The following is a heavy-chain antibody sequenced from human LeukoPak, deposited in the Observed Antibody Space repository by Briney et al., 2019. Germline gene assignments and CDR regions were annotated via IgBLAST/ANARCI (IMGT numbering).Heavy chain of an antibody. J-gene: IGHJ4*02. CDR2: ISSDGSIT. CDR1: GFTFSSYA. Sequence: PGGSLRLSCSASGFTFSSYAMHWVRQAPGKGLVWVSLISSDGSITSYADSVKGRFTISRDNAKNTVYLQMNSLRVGDTAVYYCARRVGSSESSYYFDYWGQGTLVTVSS. CDR3: ARRVGSSESSYYFDY. V-gene: IGHV3-74*01. D-gene: IGHD3-22*01.